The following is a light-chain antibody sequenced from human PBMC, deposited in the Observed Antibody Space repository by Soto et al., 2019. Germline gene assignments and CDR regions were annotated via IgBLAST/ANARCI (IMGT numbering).Light chain of an antibody. CDR2: GNS. J-gene: IGLJ1*01. V-gene: IGLV1-40*01. CDR3: QSYDSSLRGYV. CDR1: SSNIGAGYD. Sequence: QSVVTQPPSVSGDPGQRVTISCNGSSSNIGAGYDAHWYHQLPGTSPKVLIYGNSNRPSGVPDRFSGSKSGTSASLAITGLQAEDEADYYCQSYDSSLRGYVFGSGTKLTVL.